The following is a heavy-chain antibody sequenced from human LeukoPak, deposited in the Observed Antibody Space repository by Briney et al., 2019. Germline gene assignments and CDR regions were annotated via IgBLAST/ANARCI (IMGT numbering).Heavy chain of an antibody. CDR1: GGSMSTYA. CDR3: ARDDPGCFHT. CDR2: LYSGGTN. Sequence: SETLSLTCTVSGGSMSTYAWSWIRQSAGKGLEWIGRLYSGGTNYYNPSLKSRVSMSKDAFKKEVYLEMKFVTAADTAVYYCARDDPGCFHTWGQGILVTASS. V-gene: IGHV4-4*07. D-gene: IGHD1-14*01. J-gene: IGHJ5*02.